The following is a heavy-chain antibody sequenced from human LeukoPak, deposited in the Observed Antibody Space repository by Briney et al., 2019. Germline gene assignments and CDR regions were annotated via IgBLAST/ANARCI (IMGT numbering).Heavy chain of an antibody. D-gene: IGHD2-2*01. CDR2: IKQDGSEK. CDR1: GFTFSSYW. CDR3: ARVVPAVTSPYYYYMDV. V-gene: IGHV3-7*01. J-gene: IGHJ6*03. Sequence: GGSLRLSCAASGFTFSSYWMSWVRQAPGKGLEWVANIKQDGSEKYYVDSVKGRFTISRDNAKNSQYLQMNSLRAEDTAVYYCARVVPAVTSPYYYYMDVWGKGTTVTVSS.